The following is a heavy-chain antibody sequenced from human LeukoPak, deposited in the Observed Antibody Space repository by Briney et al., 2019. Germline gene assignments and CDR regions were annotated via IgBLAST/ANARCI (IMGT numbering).Heavy chain of an antibody. CDR1: GFTFSSYA. CDR2: IKTSGDST. J-gene: IGHJ4*02. Sequence: GGSLRLSCAASGFTFSSYAMSWVRQAPGKGLEWVSAIKTSGDSTYYVDSVKGRFTISRDNSKNTLYVQVNSLGTEDTAAYYCAKGSYYDSSGSFYFDYWGQGTLVTVSS. D-gene: IGHD3-22*01. CDR3: AKGSYYDSSGSFYFDY. V-gene: IGHV3-23*05.